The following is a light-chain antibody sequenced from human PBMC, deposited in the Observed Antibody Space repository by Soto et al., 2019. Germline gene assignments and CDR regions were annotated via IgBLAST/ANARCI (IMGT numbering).Light chain of an antibody. J-gene: IGLJ3*02. CDR1: SNDIGHYPF. CDR2: GVT. V-gene: IGLV2-14*01. CDR3: TSYTPTSRL. Sequence: QSALTQPASVSGSPGQSITISCKGSSNDIGHYPFVSWYQQHPGKAPKLIIYGVTNRPSWVSDRFSGSKYIYTASLTISDLQPGDEAHYYCTSYTPTSRLFGGGTKLTVL.